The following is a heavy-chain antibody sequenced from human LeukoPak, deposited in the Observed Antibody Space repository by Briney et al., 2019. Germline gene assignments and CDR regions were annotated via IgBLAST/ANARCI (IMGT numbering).Heavy chain of an antibody. CDR1: GGSISSYY. V-gene: IGHV4-59*08. Sequence: SETLSLTCTVSGGSISSYYWSWIRQPPGKGQEWIGYIYYSGSTNYNPSLKSRVTISVDTSKNQFSLKLSSATAADTAVYYCARLLQFWFDPWGQGTLVTVSS. J-gene: IGHJ5*02. CDR3: ARLLQFWFDP. CDR2: IYYSGST.